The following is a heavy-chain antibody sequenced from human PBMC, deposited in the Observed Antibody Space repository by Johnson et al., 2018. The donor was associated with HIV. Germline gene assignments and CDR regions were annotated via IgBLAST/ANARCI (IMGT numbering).Heavy chain of an antibody. D-gene: IGHD2-2*01. Sequence: QVQLVESGGGLVQPGGSLRLSCAASGFTLSDFYMSWIRQAPGKGPEWLSYISASGSNIYYVASVKGRFTISRDDAKNLLFLQMNSLRAEDTAVYYCARNGLIPAAKGVAFDIWGQGTTVTVSS. V-gene: IGHV3-11*04. CDR2: ISASGSNI. CDR3: ARNGLIPAAKGVAFDI. CDR1: GFTLSDFY. J-gene: IGHJ3*02.